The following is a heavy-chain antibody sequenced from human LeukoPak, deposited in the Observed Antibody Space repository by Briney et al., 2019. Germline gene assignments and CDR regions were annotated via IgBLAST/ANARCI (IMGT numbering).Heavy chain of an antibody. J-gene: IGHJ4*02. V-gene: IGHV1-2*02. D-gene: IGHD3-10*01. CDR3: ASRYGSGSYYGHDY. CDR2: INPNSGGT. CDR1: GYTFTGYY. Sequence: ASVKVSCKASGYTFTGYYMHWVRRAPGQGLEWMGWINPNSGGTNFAQKFQGRVTMTRDTSISTAYMELSRLRSDDTAVYYCASRYGSGSYYGHDYWGQGTLVTVSS.